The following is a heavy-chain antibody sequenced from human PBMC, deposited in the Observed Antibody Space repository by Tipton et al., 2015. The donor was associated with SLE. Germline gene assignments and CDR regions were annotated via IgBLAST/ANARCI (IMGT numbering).Heavy chain of an antibody. J-gene: IGHJ4*02. CDR3: ARDQGGPNWGLFDY. CDR2: IYSSGST. CDR1: GASVTSGNYY. Sequence: TLSLTCTVSGASVTSGNYYWTWIRQPAGKGLEWIGRIYSSGSTNYNPSLESRVTISVDTAKNQFSLKLSSVTAADTAVYYCARDQGGPNWGLFDYWGQGTLVTVSS. V-gene: IGHV4-61*02. D-gene: IGHD7-27*01.